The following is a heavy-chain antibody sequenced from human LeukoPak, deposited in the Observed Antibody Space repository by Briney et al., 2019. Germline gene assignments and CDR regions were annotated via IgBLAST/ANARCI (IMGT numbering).Heavy chain of an antibody. CDR2: IYPGDSDT. D-gene: IGHD4-17*01. J-gene: IGHJ5*02. V-gene: IGHV5-51*01. CDR3: ARPAPGGDYRSDLNWFDP. CDR1: GYSFTSYW. Sequence: PGVSLKISCKGSGYSFTSYWIGWVRQMPGKGLEWMGMIYPGDSDTRYSPSFQGQVTISADKSISTAYLQWSSLKASDPAMYYCARPAPGGDYRSDLNWFDPWGQGTLVTVSS.